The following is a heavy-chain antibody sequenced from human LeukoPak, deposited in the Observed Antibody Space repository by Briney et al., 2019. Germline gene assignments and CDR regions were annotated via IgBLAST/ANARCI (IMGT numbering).Heavy chain of an antibody. CDR2: IRGGSGRT. V-gene: IGHV3-23*01. CDR3: ARDSAYYASDPGYFDY. CDR1: GFIFNGYG. D-gene: IGHD2-21*01. Sequence: GGSLRLSCAASGFIFNGYGMRWVRQAPGKGLEWVSAIRGGSGRTYYADSVKGRFTISRDNSRNTLYLQMNSLRAEDTAIYYCARDSAYYASDPGYFDYWGQGTLVTVSS. J-gene: IGHJ4*02.